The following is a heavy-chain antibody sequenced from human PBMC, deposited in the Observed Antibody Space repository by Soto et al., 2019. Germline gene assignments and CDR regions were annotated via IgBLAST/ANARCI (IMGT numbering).Heavy chain of an antibody. Sequence: GGSLRLSCAASGFTFSSYYMSWVHQPPGKGLEWVANIKQDGSEKYYVDSVKGRFTISRDNAENSLYLQMNSLRAEDTAVYYCARWIRGTVDYWGQGTLVTVSS. D-gene: IGHD3-10*01. CDR3: ARWIRGTVDY. CDR2: IKQDGSEK. J-gene: IGHJ4*02. CDR1: GFTFSSYY. V-gene: IGHV3-7*01.